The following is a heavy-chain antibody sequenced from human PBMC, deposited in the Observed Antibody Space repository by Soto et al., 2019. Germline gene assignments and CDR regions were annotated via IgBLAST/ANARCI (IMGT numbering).Heavy chain of an antibody. CDR3: AKDRGTMVRGVRRRLIYFDD. CDR2: ISYDGSNK. D-gene: IGHD3-10*01. CDR1: GFTFSSYA. J-gene: IGHJ4*02. Sequence: GGSLRLSCAASGFTFSSYAMHWVRQAPGKGLEWVAVISYDGSNKYYADSVKGRFTISRDNSKNTLYLQMNSLRAEDTAVYYCAKDRGTMVRGVRRRLIYFDDWGQGTLVTVSS. V-gene: IGHV3-30-3*01.